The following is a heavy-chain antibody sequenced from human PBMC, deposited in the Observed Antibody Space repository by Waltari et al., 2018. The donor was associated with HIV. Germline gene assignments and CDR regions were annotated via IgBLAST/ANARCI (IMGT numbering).Heavy chain of an antibody. Sequence: EVQLVESGGGLVQPGGSLRLAWAASGVTFTNYASYWVRQAQGKGLGWVSASSGSGGSTYYADSVKGRFTISRDNSKNTLYLQMNSLRAEDTALYYCAKDDSTGSSGYYPFHYWGQGTLITVSS. D-gene: IGHD3-22*01. CDR2: SSGSGGST. CDR3: AKDDSTGSSGYYPFHY. V-gene: IGHV3-23*04. J-gene: IGHJ4*02. CDR1: GVTFTNYA.